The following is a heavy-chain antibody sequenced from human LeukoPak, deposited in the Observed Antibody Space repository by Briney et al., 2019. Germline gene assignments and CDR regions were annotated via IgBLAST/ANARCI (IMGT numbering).Heavy chain of an antibody. CDR1: GGSISTYY. V-gene: IGHV4-59*01. Sequence: SETLSLTCTVSGGSISTYYWNWMRQPPGKGLEWIGYIYYSGRTNYNPSLKSRVTMSLDTSKNKFSLSLTSVTAADTAVYYCARAFSLNWFDPWGQGALVTVSP. CDR2: IYYSGRT. D-gene: IGHD2/OR15-2a*01. CDR3: ARAFSLNWFDP. J-gene: IGHJ5*02.